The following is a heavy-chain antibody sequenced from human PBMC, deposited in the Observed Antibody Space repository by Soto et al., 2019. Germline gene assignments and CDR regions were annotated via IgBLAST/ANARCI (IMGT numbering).Heavy chain of an antibody. J-gene: IGHJ4*02. CDR3: AQDRRAGGNSAFYFDF. CDR1: GFKFSNYS. D-gene: IGHD3-16*01. Sequence: GSLIRSCAASGFKFSNYSMIWVLQAPGKGLEWVSLISATGGGTYYADSVKGRFTISRDNSHNTLYLQVHSLTAEDTAVYYCAQDRRAGGNSAFYFDFWGQGAQVTVSS. CDR2: ISATGGGT. V-gene: IGHV3-23*01.